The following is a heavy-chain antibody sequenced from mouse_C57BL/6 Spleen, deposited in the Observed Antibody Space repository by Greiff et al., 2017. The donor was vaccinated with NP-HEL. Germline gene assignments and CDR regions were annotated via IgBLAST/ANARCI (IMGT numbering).Heavy chain of an antibody. CDR2: IDPSDSYT. V-gene: IGHV1-69*01. CDR1: GYTFTSYW. CDR3: AGRRAYYAMDY. Sequence: QVQLQQPGAELVMPGASVKLSCKASGYTFTSYWMQWVKQRPGQGLEWIGEIDPSDSYTNYNQKFKSKATLTVDKYSSTAYMQLRSLTSEDSAVYYCAGRRAYYAMDYWGQGTSVTVSS. J-gene: IGHJ4*01.